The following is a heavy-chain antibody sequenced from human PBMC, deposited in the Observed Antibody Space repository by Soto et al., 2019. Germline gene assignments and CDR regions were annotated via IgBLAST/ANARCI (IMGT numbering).Heavy chain of an antibody. J-gene: IGHJ3*01. V-gene: IGHV1-69*13. CDR3: ARAGANMVRGVIQVLGY. Sequence: SVKGSCKASGGTFSIYAISWVRQAPGQGLEWMGGIIPIFGTANYAQKFQGRVTITADESTSTAYMELSSLRSEDTAVYCCARAGANMVRGVIQVLGYWGQGTMVTVSS. CDR1: GGTFSIYA. D-gene: IGHD3-10*01. CDR2: IIPIFGTA.